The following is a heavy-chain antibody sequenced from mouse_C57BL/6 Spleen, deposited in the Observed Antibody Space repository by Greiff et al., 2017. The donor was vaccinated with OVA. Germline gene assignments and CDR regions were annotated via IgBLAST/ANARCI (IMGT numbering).Heavy chain of an antibody. D-gene: IGHD2-5*01. Sequence: VQLQQSGAELVRPGTSVKVSCKASGYAFTNYLIEWVKQRPGQGLEWIGVINPGSGGTNYNEKFKGKATLTADKSSSTAYMQLSSLTSEDSAVYFCARGSNYLFAYWGQGTLVTVSA. CDR2: INPGSGGT. CDR1: GYAFTNYL. J-gene: IGHJ3*01. CDR3: ARGSNYLFAY. V-gene: IGHV1-54*01.